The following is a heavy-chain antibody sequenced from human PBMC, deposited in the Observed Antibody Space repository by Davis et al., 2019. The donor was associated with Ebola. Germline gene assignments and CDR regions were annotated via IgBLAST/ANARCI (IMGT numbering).Heavy chain of an antibody. J-gene: IGHJ4*02. Sequence: PGGSLRLSCAASGFTFSSYAMSWVRQAPGKGLEWVSAISGSGGSTYYADSVKGRFTISRDNAKNSLYLQMNSLRAEDTAVYYCARGGDRYSTGTTQADYWGQGTLVTVSS. CDR1: GFTFSSYA. CDR2: ISGSGGST. CDR3: ARGGDRYSTGTTQADY. V-gene: IGHV3-23*01. D-gene: IGHD1-7*01.